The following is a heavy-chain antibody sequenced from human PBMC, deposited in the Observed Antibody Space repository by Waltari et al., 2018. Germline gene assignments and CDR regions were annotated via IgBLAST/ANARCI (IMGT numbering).Heavy chain of an antibody. CDR2: IRGSGGST. D-gene: IGHD2-2*01. CDR3: AKSVSWSTSCHRCWFDP. J-gene: IGHJ5*02. Sequence: EVQLLESGGGLVQPGGSLRLSCAASGFTFSSYAMSWVRQAPGTGLECVSAIRGSGGSTYYEDSVKGRFTISRDNSKNTLYLQMNSLRAEDTAVYYCAKSVSWSTSCHRCWFDPWGQGTLVTVSS. CDR1: GFTFSSYA. V-gene: IGHV3-23*01.